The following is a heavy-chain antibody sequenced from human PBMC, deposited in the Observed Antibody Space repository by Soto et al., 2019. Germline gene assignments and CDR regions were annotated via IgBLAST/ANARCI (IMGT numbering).Heavy chain of an antibody. CDR1: GGTPSNSA. J-gene: IGHJ6*02. CDR3: AGGRIVVVGSRAYYGMDV. Sequence: QVHLLLQSGAEVKKPGSSVKVSCKASGGTPSNSAISWVRQSPGQGLEWMGGIIHVFGLVKYAQNFQGRVTITDEESANSAYMELSSLRPEDTAVYYCAGGRIVVVGSRAYYGMDVWGQGPTVTVAS. CDR2: IIHVFGLV. V-gene: IGHV1-69*01. D-gene: IGHD3-22*01.